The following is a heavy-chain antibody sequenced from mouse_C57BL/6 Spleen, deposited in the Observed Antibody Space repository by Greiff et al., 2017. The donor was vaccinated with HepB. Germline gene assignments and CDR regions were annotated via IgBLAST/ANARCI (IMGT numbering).Heavy chain of an antibody. CDR3: ARLLWYFDV. J-gene: IGHJ1*03. CDR2: ISSGSSTI. V-gene: IGHV5-17*01. Sequence: EVQGVGSGGGLVKPGGSLKPSCAASGFTFSDYGMHWVRQAPEKGLEWVAYISSGSSTIYYADTGKGRFTISRDNAKNTLFLQMTSLRSEDTAMYYCARLLWYFDVWGTGTTVTVSS. CDR1: GFTFSDYG. D-gene: IGHD1-1*01.